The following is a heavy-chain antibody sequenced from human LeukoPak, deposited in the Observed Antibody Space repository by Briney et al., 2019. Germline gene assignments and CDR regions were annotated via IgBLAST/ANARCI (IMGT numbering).Heavy chain of an antibody. Sequence: SPTLSLTCTVSDGSISSADYYWRWIRQPLGKGLEWIGYIYHSGNTYYNASLKSRITISMDTSKNLFSLKLSSVTAADTAVYYCARDGWYARAYFDSWGQGTLVTVSS. D-gene: IGHD6-19*01. V-gene: IGHV4-30-4*01. CDR3: ARDGWYARAYFDS. CDR1: DGSISSADYY. J-gene: IGHJ4*02. CDR2: IYHSGNT.